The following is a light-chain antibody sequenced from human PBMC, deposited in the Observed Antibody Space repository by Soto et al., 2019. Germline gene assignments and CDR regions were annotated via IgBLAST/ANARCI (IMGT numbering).Light chain of an antibody. CDR2: KAS. Sequence: DSQMTQSPSTLAASVGDTVTITCRASQSVSPWLAWYQQKPGKAPKLLIYKASILQSGVSSRFSGSGSGTDFTLTISSLQPDDFATYYCQQYDRYPVTFGGGTKVEVK. CDR1: QSVSPW. CDR3: QQYDRYPVT. J-gene: IGKJ4*01. V-gene: IGKV1-5*03.